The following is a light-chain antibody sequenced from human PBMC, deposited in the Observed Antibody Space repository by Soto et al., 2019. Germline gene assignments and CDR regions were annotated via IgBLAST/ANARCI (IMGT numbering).Light chain of an antibody. CDR1: NSNIGAGYD. CDR2: GNT. Sequence: QSVLTQPPSVSGAPGQRVTISCTGSNSNIGAGYDVHWYQQLPGTAPKLLISGNTNRPSGVPDRFSGSKSGTSASLAIIGLQADDEGDYYCQSSDTSLGAPVFGGGTKLTV. V-gene: IGLV1-40*01. CDR3: QSSDTSLGAPV. J-gene: IGLJ2*01.